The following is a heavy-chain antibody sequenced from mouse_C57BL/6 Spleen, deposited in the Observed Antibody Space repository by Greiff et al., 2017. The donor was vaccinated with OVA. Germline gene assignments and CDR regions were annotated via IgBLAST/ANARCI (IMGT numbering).Heavy chain of an antibody. J-gene: IGHJ3*01. D-gene: IGHD2-4*01. CDR3: ARRYDYAWFAY. Sequence: QVQLKESGAELARPGASVKLSCKASGYTFTSYWMHWVKQRPGQGLEWIGEIDPSDSYTNYNQKFKGKSTLTVDKSSSTAYMQLSSLTSEDSAVYYCARRYDYAWFAYWGQGTLVTVSA. CDR1: GYTFTSYW. CDR2: IDPSDSYT. V-gene: IGHV1-69*01.